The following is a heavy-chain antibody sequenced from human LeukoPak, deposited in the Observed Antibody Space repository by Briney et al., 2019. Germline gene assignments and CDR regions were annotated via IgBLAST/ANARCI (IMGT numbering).Heavy chain of an antibody. V-gene: IGHV1-69*06. J-gene: IGHJ5*02. Sequence: GASVKVSCKASGGTFSSYAISWVRQAPGQGLEWMGGIIPIFGTANYAQKFQGRVTITADKSTSTAYMELSSLRSEDTAVYYCARVGYCSGGSCYLFDPWGQGTLVTVSS. CDR1: GGTFSSYA. CDR2: IIPIFGTA. D-gene: IGHD2-15*01. CDR3: ARVGYCSGGSCYLFDP.